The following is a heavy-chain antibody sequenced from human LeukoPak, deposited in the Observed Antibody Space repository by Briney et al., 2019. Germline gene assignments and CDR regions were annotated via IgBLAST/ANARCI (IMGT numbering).Heavy chain of an antibody. J-gene: IGHJ6*03. CDR2: ISYSGST. CDR1: GGSISSYY. Sequence: PSETLSLTCTVSGGSISSYYWSWIRQPPGKGLEWIGYISYSGSTNYNPSLKSRVTISVDTSKNQFSLKLSSVTAADTAVYYCARVQRIAAAAPYYYYYMDVWGKGTTVTVSS. D-gene: IGHD6-13*01. CDR3: ARVQRIAAAAPYYYYYMDV. V-gene: IGHV4-59*01.